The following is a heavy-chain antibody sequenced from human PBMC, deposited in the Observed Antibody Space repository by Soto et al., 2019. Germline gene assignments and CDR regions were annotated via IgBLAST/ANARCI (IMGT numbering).Heavy chain of an antibody. CDR2: MSGSGGSSGP. V-gene: IGHV3-23*01. D-gene: IGHD2-2*01. CDR3: AKARCSTANCYVPEY. Sequence: SLRLSCVASGFTFSTYTMSWVRQAPGKGLEWVSVMSGSGGSSGPSYADSVQGRFSISRDNTRNTLYLQMNSLRGEDPAMYYCAKARCSTANCYVPEYWGQGTRVTVSS. CDR1: GFTFSTYT. J-gene: IGHJ4*02.